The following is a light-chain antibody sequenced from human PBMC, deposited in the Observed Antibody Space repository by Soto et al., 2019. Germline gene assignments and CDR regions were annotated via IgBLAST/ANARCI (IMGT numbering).Light chain of an antibody. J-gene: IGKJ1*01. CDR1: QSVSSN. Sequence: IAMSQSLATLSLTPAERATLYCRASQSVSSNLAWYQRKPGQAPRLLIYDTSNRATGIPARFSGSGSGTEFTLSISSLQPEDFATYYCQQYSGYSLFGQGTKVDI. CDR3: QQYSGYSL. V-gene: IGKV3D-15*01. CDR2: DTS.